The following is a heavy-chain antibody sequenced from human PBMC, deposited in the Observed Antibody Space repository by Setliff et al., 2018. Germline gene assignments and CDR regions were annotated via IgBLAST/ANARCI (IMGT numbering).Heavy chain of an antibody. J-gene: IGHJ3*02. D-gene: IGHD1-1*01. CDR2: IIPIFGTA. CDR1: GGTFSSCA. Sequence: SVKVSCKASGGTFSSCAISWVRQAPGQGLEWMGGIIPIFGTANYAQKFQGRVTITADESTSTAYMELSSLRSEDTAVYYCARELRNGRDAFDIWGQGTMVTVSS. CDR3: ARELRNGRDAFDI. V-gene: IGHV1-69*13.